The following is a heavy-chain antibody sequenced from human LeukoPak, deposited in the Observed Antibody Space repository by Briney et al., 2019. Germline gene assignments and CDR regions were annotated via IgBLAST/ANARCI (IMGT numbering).Heavy chain of an antibody. Sequence: GGSLRLSCAASGFTFNFTFSDYYMNWIRQTPGKGLEWVSYISSSGSAIYYADTVKGRFTISRDNSKNTLYLQMNSLRAEDTAVYYCAKALSNRITMIVVSGWGQGTLVTVSS. CDR3: AKALSNRITMIVVSG. CDR2: ISSSGSAI. CDR1: GFTFNFTFSDYY. D-gene: IGHD3-22*01. V-gene: IGHV3-11*01. J-gene: IGHJ4*02.